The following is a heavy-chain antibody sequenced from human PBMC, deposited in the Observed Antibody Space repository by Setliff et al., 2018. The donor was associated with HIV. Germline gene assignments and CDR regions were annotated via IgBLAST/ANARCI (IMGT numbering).Heavy chain of an antibody. V-gene: IGHV1-18*01. CDR3: ARVRNLLAVSPWYSYMDV. CDR1: GYTFATYG. D-gene: IGHD6-19*01. Sequence: ASVKVSCKASGYTFATYGISWVRQAPGQGLEWMGWISPYNGNTNYAQKVQGRVTMTTDTSTSTAYMELRSLRSDDTALYYCARVRNLLAVSPWYSYMDVWGKGTTVTVSS. J-gene: IGHJ6*03. CDR2: ISPYNGNT.